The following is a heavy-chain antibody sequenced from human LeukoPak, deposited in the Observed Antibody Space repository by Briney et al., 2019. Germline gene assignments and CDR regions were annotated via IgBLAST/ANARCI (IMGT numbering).Heavy chain of an antibody. J-gene: IGHJ4*02. CDR1: GGTFSSYA. D-gene: IGHD5-24*01. V-gene: IGHV1-69*04. Sequence: SVKVSCKASGGTFSSYAISWVRQAPGQGLEWMGRIIPILGIANYAQKFQGRVTITADKSTSTAYMELSSLRSEDTAVYYCAREGVRDAYNPAGYHFDYWGQGTLVTVSS. CDR2: IIPILGIA. CDR3: AREGVRDAYNPAGYHFDY.